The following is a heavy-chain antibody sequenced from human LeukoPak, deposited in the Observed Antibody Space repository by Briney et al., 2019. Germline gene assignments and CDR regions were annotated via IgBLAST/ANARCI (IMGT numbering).Heavy chain of an antibody. CDR2: IYSGGST. J-gene: IGHJ1*01. D-gene: IGHD2-21*02. V-gene: IGHV3-23*03. CDR1: GFTFSNYA. Sequence: GGSLRLSCTASGFTFSNYAMSWVRQAPGKGLEWVSVIYSGGSTYYADSVKGRFTTPRDISKNTLYLQMNSLRAEDTAVYYCASVNGDGAEYFQHWGQGTLVTVSS. CDR3: ASVNGDGAEYFQH.